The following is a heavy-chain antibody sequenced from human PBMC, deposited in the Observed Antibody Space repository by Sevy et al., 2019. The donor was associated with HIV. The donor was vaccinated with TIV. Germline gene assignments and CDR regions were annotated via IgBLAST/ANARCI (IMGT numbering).Heavy chain of an antibody. V-gene: IGHV3-30*03. CDR2: ISHDGRYK. CDR3: ARLVSCGGDCYYLDS. J-gene: IGHJ4*02. D-gene: IGHD2-21*02. Sequence: GGSLRLSCAASSFTFTNYDLHWVRQAPGKGLDWVAVISHDGRYKNYGDSVKVRFTISRDNLRNTLFLQMDTLRPDDTAVYFCARLVSCGGDCYYLDSWGQGALVTVSS. CDR1: SFTFTNYD.